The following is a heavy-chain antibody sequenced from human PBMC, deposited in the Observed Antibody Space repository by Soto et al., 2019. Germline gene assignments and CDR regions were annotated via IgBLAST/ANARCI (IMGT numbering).Heavy chain of an antibody. D-gene: IGHD4-4*01. J-gene: IGHJ6*02. CDR1: GFTFSSYW. CDR2: IKQDGSEK. CDR3: ARDPAIYSGKFDYGLDV. V-gene: IGHV3-7*01. Sequence: GGSLRLSCAASGFTFSSYWMSWVRQAPGKGLEWVANIKQDGSEKYYVDSVKGRFTISRDNAKNSLYLQMNSLRAEDTAVYFCARDPAIYSGKFDYGLDVWGRGTTVTGSS.